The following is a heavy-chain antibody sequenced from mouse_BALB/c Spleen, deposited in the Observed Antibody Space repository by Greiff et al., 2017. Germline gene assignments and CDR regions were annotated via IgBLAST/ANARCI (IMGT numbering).Heavy chain of an antibody. V-gene: IGHV1S29*02. CDR3: ARSNDYDDYFDY. J-gene: IGHJ2*01. CDR2: IYPYNGGT. D-gene: IGHD2-4*01. CDR1: GYTFTDYN. Sequence: EVKLMESGPELVKPGASVKISCKASGYTFTDYNMHWVKQSHGKSLEWIGYIYPYNGGTGYNQKFKSKATLTVDNSSSTAYMELRSLTSEDSAVYYCARSNDYDDYFDYWGQGTTLTVSS.